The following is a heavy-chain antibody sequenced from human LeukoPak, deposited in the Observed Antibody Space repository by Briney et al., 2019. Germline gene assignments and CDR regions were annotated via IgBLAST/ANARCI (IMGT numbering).Heavy chain of an antibody. CDR3: ARGLRDWNYDY. J-gene: IGHJ4*02. Sequence: GGSLRLSCAASGFTLSSYEMNWVRQAPGKGLEWVSYITSSGSTIYYADSVKGRFTISRDNAKNSLYLQMNSLRAEDTAVYYCARGLRDWNYDYWGQGTLVTVSS. D-gene: IGHD1-7*01. CDR1: GFTLSSYE. V-gene: IGHV3-48*03. CDR2: ITSSGSTI.